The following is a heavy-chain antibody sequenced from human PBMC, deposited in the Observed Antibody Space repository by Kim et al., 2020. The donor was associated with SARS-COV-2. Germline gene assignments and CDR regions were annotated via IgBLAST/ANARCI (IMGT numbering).Heavy chain of an antibody. D-gene: IGHD3-16*02. CDR2: ISGNGGNI. Sequence: GGSLRLSCVASGFTFSTYAMNWARQAPGKGLEWVSVISGNGGNIYYTDSVKGRLIISRDNSKNTLYLQMNSLRAEDTAIYYCARSQGGISYRIYFEYWG. CDR3: ARSQGGISYRIYFEY. J-gene: IGHJ4*01. V-gene: IGHV3-23*01. CDR1: GFTFSTYA.